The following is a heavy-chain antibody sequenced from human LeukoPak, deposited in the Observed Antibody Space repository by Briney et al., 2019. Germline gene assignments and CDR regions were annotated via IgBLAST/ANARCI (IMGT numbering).Heavy chain of an antibody. CDR3: AKDLYCSSTSCYNFDY. CDR2: ISGSGGST. V-gene: IGHV3-23*01. D-gene: IGHD2-2*01. J-gene: IGHJ4*02. CDR1: GFTFSSYA. Sequence: GGSLRLSCAASGFTFSSYAMSRVRQAPGKGLEWVSAISGSGGSTYYADSVKGRFTISRDNSKNTLYLQMNSLRAEDTAVYYCAKDLYCSSTSCYNFDYWGQGTLVTVSS.